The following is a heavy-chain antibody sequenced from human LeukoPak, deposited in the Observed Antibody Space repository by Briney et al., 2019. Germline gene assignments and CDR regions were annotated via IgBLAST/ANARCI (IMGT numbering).Heavy chain of an antibody. J-gene: IGHJ3*02. V-gene: IGHV1-46*01. CDR3: ASLVGWSGYYSDAFDI. Sequence: ASVKVSCKASGYTFTSYYMQWVQQAPGQGLEWMGIINPSGSSTSYAQKFQGRVTMTRDTSTSSVYMELSSLRSEDTAVYYCASLVGWSGYYSDAFDIWGQGTMVTVSS. D-gene: IGHD3-3*01. CDR2: INPSGSST. CDR1: GYTFTSYY.